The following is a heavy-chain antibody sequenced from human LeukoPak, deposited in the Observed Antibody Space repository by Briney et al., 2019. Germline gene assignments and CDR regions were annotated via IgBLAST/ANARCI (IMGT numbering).Heavy chain of an antibody. J-gene: IGHJ5*02. D-gene: IGHD2-15*01. CDR1: GYTFTSYD. Sequence: ASVKVSCKASGYTFTSYDINWVRQATGQGLEWMGWMNPNSGNTGYAQKFQGRVTITRNTSISTAYMELSSLRSEDTAVYYCARGQALEGSLDWFDPWGQGTLVTVSS. CDR2: MNPNSGNT. V-gene: IGHV1-8*03. CDR3: ARGQALEGSLDWFDP.